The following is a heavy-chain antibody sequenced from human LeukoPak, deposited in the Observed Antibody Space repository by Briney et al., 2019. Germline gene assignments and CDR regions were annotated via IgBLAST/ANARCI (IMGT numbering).Heavy chain of an antibody. CDR3: AVMHRYYDGSGYWVQ. V-gene: IGHV3-23*01. D-gene: IGHD3-22*01. CDR2: ISTSGGTT. CDR1: GFTFGSYA. Sequence: GGSLRLSCAASGFTFGSYAMSWVRQAPGKGLEWVSGISTSGGTTSYAESVKGRFTVSRDDPRNTLYMEMNSLRDEDTAVYYCAVMHRYYDGSGYWVQWGQGTLVTVSS. J-gene: IGHJ4*02.